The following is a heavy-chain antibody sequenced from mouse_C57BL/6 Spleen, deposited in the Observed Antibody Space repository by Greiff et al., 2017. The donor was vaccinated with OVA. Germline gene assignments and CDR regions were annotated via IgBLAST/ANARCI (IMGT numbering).Heavy chain of an antibody. V-gene: IGHV1-26*01. CDR2: INPNNGGT. CDR1: GYTFTDYY. D-gene: IGHD1-1*01. Sequence: VQLQQSGPELVKPGASVKISCKASGYTFTDYYMNWVKQSHGKSLEWIGDINPNNGGTSYNQKFKGKATLTVDKSSSTAYMELRSLTSEDSAVYYCARSPTVVRYYFDYWGQGTTLTVSS. J-gene: IGHJ2*01. CDR3: ARSPTVVRYYFDY.